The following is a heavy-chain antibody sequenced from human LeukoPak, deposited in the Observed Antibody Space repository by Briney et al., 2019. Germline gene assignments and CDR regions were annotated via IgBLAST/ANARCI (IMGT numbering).Heavy chain of an antibody. V-gene: IGHV3-30*03. CDR3: ARLLGDYATPQYYGMDV. J-gene: IGHJ6*02. CDR2: ISYDGSNK. Sequence: GGSLRLSCAASGFTFSSYGMHWVRQAPGKGLEWVAVISYDGSNKYYADSVKGRFTISRDNSKNTLYLQMDSLRAEDTAVYYCARLLGDYATPQYYGMDVWGQGTTVTVSS. D-gene: IGHD4-17*01. CDR1: GFTFSSYG.